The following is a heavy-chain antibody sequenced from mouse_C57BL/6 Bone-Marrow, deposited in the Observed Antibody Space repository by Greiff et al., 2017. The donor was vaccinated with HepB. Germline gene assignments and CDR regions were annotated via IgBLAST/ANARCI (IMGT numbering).Heavy chain of an antibody. J-gene: IGHJ1*03. CDR2: ISSGGDYI. CDR3: TRDHYGSWYFDV. Sequence: EVKLMESGAGLVKPGGSLKLSCAASGFTFSSYAMSWVRQTPEKRLEWVAYISSGGDYIYYADTVKGRFTISRDNARNTLYLQMSSLKSEDTAMYYCTRDHYGSWYFDVWGTGTTVTVSS. D-gene: IGHD1-1*01. CDR1: GFTFSSYA. V-gene: IGHV5-9-1*02.